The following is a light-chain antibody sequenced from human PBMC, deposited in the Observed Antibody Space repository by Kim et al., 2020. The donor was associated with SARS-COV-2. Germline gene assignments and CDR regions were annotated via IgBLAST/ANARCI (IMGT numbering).Light chain of an antibody. CDR1: QSVATY. J-gene: IGKJ5*01. CDR3: QHRRGFPPIA. CDR2: AAS. V-gene: IGKV1-39*01. Sequence: DIQMTQSPSSLSASVGDRVTISCRSSQSVATYVSWYQHKPGIAPKLLIYAASTLQSGVPSRFSGSGSGTDFTLTITSLQPEDFATYYCQHRRGFPPIAFGQGTRLEIK.